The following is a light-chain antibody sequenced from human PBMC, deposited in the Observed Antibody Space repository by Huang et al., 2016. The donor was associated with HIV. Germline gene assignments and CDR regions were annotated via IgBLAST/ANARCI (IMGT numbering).Light chain of an antibody. J-gene: IGKJ2*01. Sequence: EIVLTQSPATLSLSTGERVTLSCRASQSLSSYLAWYQQTTGQAPMLLIYDASNRATVLPARFSGSGCGTDFTLTISSLEPEDFAVYCCQQHNNWYTFGQGTKLEIK. CDR1: QSLSSY. V-gene: IGKV3-11*01. CDR3: QQHNNWYT. CDR2: DAS.